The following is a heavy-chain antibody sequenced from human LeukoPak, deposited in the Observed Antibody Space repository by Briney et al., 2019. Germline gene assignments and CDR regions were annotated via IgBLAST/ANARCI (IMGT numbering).Heavy chain of an antibody. D-gene: IGHD6-19*01. CDR2: INHSGST. CDR3: ARRAGWYVLRNQVDY. CDR1: GGSFSGYY. J-gene: IGHJ4*02. Sequence: SETLSLTCAVYGGSFSGYYWSWIRQPPGKGLEWIGEINHSGSTNYNPSLKSRVTISVDTSKNQFSLKLSSVTAADTAVYYCARRAGWYVLRNQVDYWGQGTLVTVSS. V-gene: IGHV4-34*01.